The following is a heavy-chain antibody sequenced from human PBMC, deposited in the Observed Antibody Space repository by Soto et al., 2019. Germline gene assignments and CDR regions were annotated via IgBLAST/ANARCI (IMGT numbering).Heavy chain of an antibody. J-gene: IGHJ6*02. CDR3: ARSPSGYYYYGMDV. Sequence: GASVKVSCKVSGYTLTELSMHWVRQAPGKGLEWMGGFDPDDGETIYAQKFQGRVTMTEDTSTDTAYMELSSLRSEDTAVYYCARSPSGYYYYGMDVGGQGTTVPVSS. CDR1: GYTLTELS. V-gene: IGHV1-24*01. CDR2: FDPDDGET. D-gene: IGHD3-3*01.